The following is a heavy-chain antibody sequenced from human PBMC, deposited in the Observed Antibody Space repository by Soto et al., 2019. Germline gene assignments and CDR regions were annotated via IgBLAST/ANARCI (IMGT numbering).Heavy chain of an antibody. V-gene: IGHV4-59*12. J-gene: IGHJ6*02. CDR2: IYHSGST. CDR3: ARAPHYYDILTGYYYYYGMDV. Sequence: SETLSLTCTVSGGSISSYYWSWIRQPPGKGLEWIGYIYHSGSTNYNPSLKSRVTISVDKSKNQFSLKLSSVTAADTAVYYCARAPHYYDILTGYYYYYGMDVWGQGTTVTVSS. CDR1: GGSISSYY. D-gene: IGHD3-9*01.